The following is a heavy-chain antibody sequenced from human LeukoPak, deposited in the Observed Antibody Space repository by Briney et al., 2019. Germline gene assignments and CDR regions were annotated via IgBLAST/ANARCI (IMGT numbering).Heavy chain of an antibody. Sequence: GASVKVSCKTSGYTFTDYYMHWLRQAPGQGLEWMGWINPNSGDTEYGQKFQGRVTMTRDTTINTAYMELSRLRSDDTAVYYCARVGSSGWYDDYYYGMDVWGQGTTVTVSS. J-gene: IGHJ6*02. D-gene: IGHD6-19*01. CDR1: GYTFTDYY. CDR3: ARVGSSGWYDDYYYGMDV. V-gene: IGHV1-2*02. CDR2: INPNSGDT.